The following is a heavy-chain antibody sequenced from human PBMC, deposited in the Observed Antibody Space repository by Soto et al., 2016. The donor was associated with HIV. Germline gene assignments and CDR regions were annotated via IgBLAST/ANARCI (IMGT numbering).Heavy chain of an antibody. J-gene: IGHJ4*02. CDR1: GFTFSSYW. D-gene: IGHD3-10*01. CDR2: INTDGRST. V-gene: IGHV3-74*01. Sequence: EVQLVESGGGLLQPGGSLRLSCAGSGFTFSSYWMHWVRQAPGKGLVWVSRINTDGRSTSYADSVKGRFTISRDNAKNTLYLQMNSLRAEDTAVYYCARVRITMVRGVEPFDYWGRESWSPSPQ. CDR3: ARVRITMVRGVEPFDY.